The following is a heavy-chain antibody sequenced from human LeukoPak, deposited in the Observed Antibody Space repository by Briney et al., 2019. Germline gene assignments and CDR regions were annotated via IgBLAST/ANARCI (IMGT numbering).Heavy chain of an antibody. V-gene: IGHV4-59*01. Sequence: PSETLPLTCTVSGDSIRSFYWNWIRQSPGKGLEWIGYIYQSGNTNYNPSLKSRLTMSIDTSKNQFSLNLNSVTAADTAVYYCARATYGSGSYYVVNFDYWGQGTLVTVSS. CDR2: IYQSGNT. J-gene: IGHJ4*02. D-gene: IGHD3-10*01. CDR3: ARATYGSGSYYVVNFDY. CDR1: GDSIRSFY.